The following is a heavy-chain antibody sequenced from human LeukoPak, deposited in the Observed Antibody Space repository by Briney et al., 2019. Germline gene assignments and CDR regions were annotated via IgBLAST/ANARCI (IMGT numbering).Heavy chain of an antibody. CDR2: ISGRGSTI. CDR3: AREGNYYFDY. CDR1: GFIFGDYA. D-gene: IGHD1-7*01. Sequence: PGGSLRLSCTASGFIFGDYAMSWVRQAPGKGLEWVSYISGRGSTIYYADSVKGRFTISRDNAKNSLILQMNSLRAEDTAVYYCAREGNYYFDYWGQGTLVTVSS. J-gene: IGHJ4*02. V-gene: IGHV3-48*03.